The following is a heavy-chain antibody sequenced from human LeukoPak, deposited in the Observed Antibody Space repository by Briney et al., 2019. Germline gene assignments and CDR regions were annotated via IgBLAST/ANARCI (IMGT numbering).Heavy chain of an antibody. J-gene: IGHJ4*02. CDR1: GYTFTGYY. CDR3: ARELRYFDWLGDYFDY. D-gene: IGHD3-9*01. Sequence: ASVKVSCKASGYTFTGYYMHWARQAPGQGLEWMGWINPNSGGTNYAQKFQGRVTMTRDTSISTAYMELSRLRSDDTAVYYCARELRYFDWLGDYFDYWGQGTLVTVSS. V-gene: IGHV1-2*02. CDR2: INPNSGGT.